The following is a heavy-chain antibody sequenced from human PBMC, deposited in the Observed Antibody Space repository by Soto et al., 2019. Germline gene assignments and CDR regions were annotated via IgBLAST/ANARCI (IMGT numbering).Heavy chain of an antibody. Sequence: SVKVSCKVSGYTLTELSMHWVRQAPGKGLEWMGGFDPEDGETIYAQKFQGRVTMTEDTSTDTAYMELSSLRSEDTAVYYCATWGDFWSGTSSDAFDIWGQGTMVTVSS. J-gene: IGHJ3*02. D-gene: IGHD3-3*01. CDR3: ATWGDFWSGTSSDAFDI. V-gene: IGHV1-24*01. CDR2: FDPEDGET. CDR1: GYTLTELS.